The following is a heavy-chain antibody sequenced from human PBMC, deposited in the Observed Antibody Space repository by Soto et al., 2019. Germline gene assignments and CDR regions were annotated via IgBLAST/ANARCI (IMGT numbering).Heavy chain of an antibody. CDR2: IIPIFGTA. J-gene: IGHJ5*02. CDR1: GGTFSSYA. Sequence: QVQLVQSGAEVKKPGSSVKVSCKASGGTFSSYAISWVRQAPGQGLDWMGGIIPIFGTANYAQKFQGRVTITADESTSTAYMELSSLRSEDTAVYYCARDGARMAKIRWFDPWGKGTLVTVSS. V-gene: IGHV1-69*01. D-gene: IGHD5-12*01. CDR3: ARDGARMAKIRWFDP.